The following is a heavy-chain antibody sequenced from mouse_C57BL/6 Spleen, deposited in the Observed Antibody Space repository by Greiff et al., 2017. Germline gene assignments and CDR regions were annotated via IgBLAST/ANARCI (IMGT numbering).Heavy chain of an antibody. J-gene: IGHJ3*01. CDR2: IDPSDSYT. V-gene: IGHV1-69*01. Sequence: QVQLQQPGAELVMPGASVKLSCKASGYTFTSYWMHWVKQRPGQGLEWIGEIDPSDSYTNYNQKFKGKSTLTVDKSSSTAYMPLSSLTSEDSAVYYCARGGRGSSPWFAYWGQGTLVTVSA. CDR1: GYTFTSYW. CDR3: ARGGRGSSPWFAY. D-gene: IGHD1-1*01.